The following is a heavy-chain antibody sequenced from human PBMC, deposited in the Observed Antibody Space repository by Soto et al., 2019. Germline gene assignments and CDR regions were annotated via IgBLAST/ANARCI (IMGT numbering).Heavy chain of an antibody. D-gene: IGHD2-2*01. CDR1: GFTFSSYW. J-gene: IGHJ4*02. CDR2: INRDGSST. CDR3: TRDLRAYCSSTSCYELGY. V-gene: IGHV3-74*01. Sequence: GGSLRLSXAASGFTFSSYWMHWVRQAPGKGLVWVSRINRDGSSTAYADSVKGRFTISRDNAKDTLYLQMNSLRAEDTAVYYCTRDLRAYCSSTSCYELGYWGQGTLVTVSS.